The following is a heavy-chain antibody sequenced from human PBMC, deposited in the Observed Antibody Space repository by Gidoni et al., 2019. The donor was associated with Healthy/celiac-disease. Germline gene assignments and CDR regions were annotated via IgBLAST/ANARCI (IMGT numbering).Heavy chain of an antibody. CDR2: INAGNGNT. CDR1: GYTFTRYA. V-gene: IGHV1-3*01. J-gene: IGHJ4*02. Sequence: QVQLVQSGAEVKKPGASVTVSCKASGYTFTRYAMHWVRQAPVQRLEWMGWINAGNGNTKYSQKFQGRVTITRDTSASTAYMELSSLRSEDTAVYYCARGYSGSYPYFDYWGQGTLVTVSS. CDR3: ARGYSGSYPYFDY. D-gene: IGHD1-26*01.